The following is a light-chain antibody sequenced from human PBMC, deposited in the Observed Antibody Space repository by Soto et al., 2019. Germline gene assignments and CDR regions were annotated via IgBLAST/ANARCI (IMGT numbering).Light chain of an antibody. V-gene: IGLV1-44*01. CDR3: AAWDDSLNGSWV. CDR2: SSD. J-gene: IGLJ3*02. CDR1: SSNIGSNP. Sequence: QSVLTQPPSASGTPGQRVTISCSGSSSNIGSNPVNWYQQLPGTAPKLLIYSSDQRPSGVPDRFSGSKSGTSASLAISGLQSEDEADYYCAAWDDSLNGSWVFGGGTQLTVL.